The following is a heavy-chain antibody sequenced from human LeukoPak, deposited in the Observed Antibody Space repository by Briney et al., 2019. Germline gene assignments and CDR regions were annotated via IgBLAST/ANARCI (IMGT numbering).Heavy chain of an antibody. D-gene: IGHD5-18*01. CDR3: AKDGPSGYIYDSFEY. CDR1: GFTFSTFG. Sequence: PGGSLRLSCAASGFTFSTFGMFWVRQAPGKGLEWVAVTSYDGRNKYYADSVKGRFTISRDNSKNTLYLQMNSLRAEDTAVYYCAKDGPSGYIYDSFEYWGQGTLVTVSS. V-gene: IGHV3-30*18. J-gene: IGHJ4*02. CDR2: TSYDGRNK.